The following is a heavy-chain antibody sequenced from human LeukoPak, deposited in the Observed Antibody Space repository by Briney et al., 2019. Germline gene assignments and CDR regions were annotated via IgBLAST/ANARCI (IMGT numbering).Heavy chain of an antibody. J-gene: IGHJ6*02. V-gene: IGHV4-59*08. Sequence: SETLSLTCTVSGGSISGYLWSWIRQPPGKGLEWIGYIYYSGSTNYRPSLKSRVTISVDTPKNQFSLKLSSVTAADTAVYYCASTTKWGLYGMDVWGQGTTVTVSS. CDR3: ASTTKWGLYGMDV. CDR1: GGSISGYL. D-gene: IGHD1-26*01. CDR2: IYYSGST.